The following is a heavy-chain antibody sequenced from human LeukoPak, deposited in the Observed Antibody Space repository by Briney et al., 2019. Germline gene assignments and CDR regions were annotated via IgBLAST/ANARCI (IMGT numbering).Heavy chain of an antibody. CDR2: IYHSGST. CDR3: AQRTRIIAAAGNFDY. Sequence: SETPSLTCAVSGGSISSSNWWSWVRQPPGKGLEWIGEIYHSGSTNYNPSLKSRVTISVDKSKNQFSLKLCSVTAADTAVYYCAQRTRIIAAAGNFDYWGQGTLVTVSS. D-gene: IGHD6-13*01. J-gene: IGHJ4*02. CDR1: GGSISSSNW. V-gene: IGHV4-4*02.